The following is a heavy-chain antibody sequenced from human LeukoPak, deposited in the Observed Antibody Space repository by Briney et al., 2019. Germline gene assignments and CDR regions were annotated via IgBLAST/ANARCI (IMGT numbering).Heavy chain of an antibody. CDR2: IYSGGST. CDR1: GFTVSSNY. J-gene: IGHJ6*02. CDR3: ARDKGAPVRYGMDV. D-gene: IGHD3-10*01. Sequence: PGGSLRLSCAASGFTVSSNYMSWVRQAPGKGLEWVSVIYSGGSTYYADSVKGRFTISRDNSKNTLYLQMNSLRAEDTAVYYCARDKGAPVRYGMDVWGQGTTVTVSS. V-gene: IGHV3-66*01.